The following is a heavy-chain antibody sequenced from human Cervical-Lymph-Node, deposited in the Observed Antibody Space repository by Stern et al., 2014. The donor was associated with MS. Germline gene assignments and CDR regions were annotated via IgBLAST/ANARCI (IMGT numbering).Heavy chain of an antibody. J-gene: IGHJ5*02. CDR1: GGTSNRHG. D-gene: IGHD3-10*01. CDR3: ARRGSARRGSGWLDP. Sequence: QLGETGAEVKTPGYSVTVSCKASGGTSNRHGISWGRQAPGQGLEWMGRINPVLSTLDYAQKFQGRVTITADESTSTTYMELSSLRYEDTAVYCARRGSARRGSGWLDPWGQGTLVTVSS. CDR2: INPVLSTL. V-gene: IGHV1-69*01.